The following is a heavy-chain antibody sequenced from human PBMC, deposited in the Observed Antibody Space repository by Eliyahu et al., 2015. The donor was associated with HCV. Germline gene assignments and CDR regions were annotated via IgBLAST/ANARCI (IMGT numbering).Heavy chain of an antibody. Sequence: QVQLQESAPGLVKPSETLSLTCTVSGASISTYYXSWIRQPAGKGLEWIGRIDTSGSTNYNPSLKSRVXLSVDTSKNQFSLKLSSATAADTAVYYCVRDAKESIMFFGLVQGGAFDYWGQGILVMVSS. CDR2: IDTSGST. CDR3: VRDAKESIMFFGLVQGGAFDY. V-gene: IGHV4-4*07. CDR1: GASISTYY. J-gene: IGHJ4*02. D-gene: IGHD3/OR15-3a*01.